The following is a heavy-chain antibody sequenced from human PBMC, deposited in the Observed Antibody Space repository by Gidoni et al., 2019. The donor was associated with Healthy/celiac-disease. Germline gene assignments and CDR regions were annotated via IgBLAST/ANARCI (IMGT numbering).Heavy chain of an antibody. CDR2: ISYDGSNK. Sequence: VQLVESGGGVVQPGRSLRLSCAASGFTVSRYSMHWVRQAPGKGLEWVAVISYDGSNKYYADSVKGRFTISRDNSKNTLYLQMNSLRAEDTAVYYCARDLSCTGGVCYLRYYFDYWGQGTLVTVSS. CDR3: ARDLSCTGGVCYLRYYFDY. V-gene: IGHV3-30*04. J-gene: IGHJ4*02. D-gene: IGHD2-8*02. CDR1: GFTVSRYS.